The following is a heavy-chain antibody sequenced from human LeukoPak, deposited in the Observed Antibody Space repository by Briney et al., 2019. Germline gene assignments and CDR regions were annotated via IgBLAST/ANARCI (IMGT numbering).Heavy chain of an antibody. CDR2: INHSGST. V-gene: IGHV4-34*01. Sequence: SETLSLTCAVYGGSFSGYYWSWIRQPPGKGLEWIGEINHSGSTNYNPSLKSRVTISVDTSKNQFSLNLVSVTAADTAVYFCARGGGGGPYYYMDVWGKGTTVTVSS. D-gene: IGHD2-15*01. CDR1: GGSFSGYY. J-gene: IGHJ6*03. CDR3: ARGGGGGPYYYMDV.